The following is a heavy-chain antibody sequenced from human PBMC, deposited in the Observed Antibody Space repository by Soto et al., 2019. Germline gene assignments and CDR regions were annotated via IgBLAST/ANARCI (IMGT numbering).Heavy chain of an antibody. J-gene: IGHJ3*02. CDR1: GYTFTTYY. V-gene: IGHV1-46*01. D-gene: IGHD6-19*01. Sequence: QVQLVQSGAEVKKPGASVLLSCKASGYTFTTYYIHWVRQAPGQGLEWMGIVSPSGGDTTYAQNFRGRVTLTRDTSTSTVYMELSSLRSEDTAVYFCARGWDADAFDIWGHGTMVTVSS. CDR2: VSPSGGDT. CDR3: ARGWDADAFDI.